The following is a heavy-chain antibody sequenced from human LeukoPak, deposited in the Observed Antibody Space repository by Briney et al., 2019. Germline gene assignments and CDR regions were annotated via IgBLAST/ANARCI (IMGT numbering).Heavy chain of an antibody. CDR3: ARVGPNRGWFDP. V-gene: IGHV4-30-2*01. J-gene: IGHJ5*02. Sequence: KTSETLSLTCAVSGGSISSGGYSWSWIRQPPGKGLEWIGYIYHSGSTYYNPSLKSRVTISVDRSKNQFSLKLSSVTAADTAVYYCARVGPNRGWFDPWGQGTLVTVSS. D-gene: IGHD3/OR15-3a*01. CDR2: IYHSGST. CDR1: GGSISSGGYS.